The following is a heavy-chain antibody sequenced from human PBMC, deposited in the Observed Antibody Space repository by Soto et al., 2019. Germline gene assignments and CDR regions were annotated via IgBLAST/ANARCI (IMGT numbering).Heavy chain of an antibody. CDR2: ISYDGSNK. CDR3: ARVIDLFCSGASCTSYGMAV. J-gene: IGHJ6*02. D-gene: IGHD2-15*01. Sequence: SIYSGHRIRKHQGKGLEWVAVISYDGSNKYYADSVKGRFTISRDNSKNTLFLQMNSLRADDTALYYCARVIDLFCSGASCTSYGMAVWGQGTTVTVSS. CDR1: SIYS. V-gene: IGHV3-30-3*01.